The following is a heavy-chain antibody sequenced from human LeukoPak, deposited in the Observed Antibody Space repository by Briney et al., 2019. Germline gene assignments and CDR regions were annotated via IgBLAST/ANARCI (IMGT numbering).Heavy chain of an antibody. CDR1: GYTFTSYY. CDR3: ARGRHILMVTVNFDY. J-gene: IGHJ4*02. Sequence: GASVKVSCKASGYTFTSYYMHWVRQAPGQGLEWMGIINPSGGDTRYAQSFQGRGTMSGDTSTSTFYMELSSLRSEDTAVYYCARGRHILMVTVNFDYWGQGALVTVSS. CDR2: INPSGGDT. V-gene: IGHV1-46*01. D-gene: IGHD2-21*02.